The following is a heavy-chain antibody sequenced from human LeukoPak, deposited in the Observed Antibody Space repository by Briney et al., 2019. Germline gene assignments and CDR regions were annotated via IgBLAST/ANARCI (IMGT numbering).Heavy chain of an antibody. J-gene: IGHJ4*02. CDR1: GGSISSSGYY. V-gene: IGHV4-39*01. D-gene: IGHD3-10*01. CDR3: ARHYYGSGLLDY. Sequence: SETLSLTCTVSGGSISSSGYYWGWVRQPPGKGLEWIGSIYFSGSTYYSPSLKSRVTISVDTSKNQFSLKLSSVTAADTAVYYCARHYYGSGLLDYWGQGTLVTVSS. CDR2: IYFSGST.